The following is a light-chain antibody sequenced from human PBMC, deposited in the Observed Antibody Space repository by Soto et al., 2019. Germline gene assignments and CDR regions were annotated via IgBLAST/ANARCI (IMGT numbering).Light chain of an antibody. CDR1: QSISSW. J-gene: IGKJ1*01. CDR3: QQYNTSWT. Sequence: DIQMTQSPSTLSASVGDRVTITCRASQSISSWLAWYQQKPGKAPKLLIYDVSNLESGVPSRFSGSGSGTEFTLTITSLQPDDVATYYCQQYNTSWTFGQGTKVEIK. V-gene: IGKV1-5*01. CDR2: DVS.